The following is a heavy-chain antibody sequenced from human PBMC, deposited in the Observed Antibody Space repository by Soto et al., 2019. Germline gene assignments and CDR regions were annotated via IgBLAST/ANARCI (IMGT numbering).Heavy chain of an antibody. CDR3: ARREIQCPIDY. CDR2: IYYSGTT. J-gene: IGHJ4*02. V-gene: IGHV4-28*01. CDR1: GYSISSSNW. D-gene: IGHD1-26*01. Sequence: QVQLQESGPGLVKPSNTLSLTCAVSGYSISSSNWWGWIRQPPGKGLEWIGYIYYSGTTYYNPSLKSRVTMSVDTSKNQFSLKLTSVTAVDTAVSYCARREIQCPIDYWGQGTLVTVSS.